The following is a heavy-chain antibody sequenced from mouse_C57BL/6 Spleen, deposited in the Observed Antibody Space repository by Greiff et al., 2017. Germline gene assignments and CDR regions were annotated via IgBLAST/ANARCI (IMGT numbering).Heavy chain of an antibody. CDR3: ASDYGSSYALDY. CDR2: IYPGDGDT. CDR1: GYAFSSSW. Sequence: QVQLQQSGPELVKPGASVTISCKASGYAFSSSWMNWVKQRPGKGLEWIGRIYPGDGDTNYNGKFKGKATLTADKSSSTAYMQLSSLTSEDSAVSLWASDYGSSYALDYWGKGTTLTVSS. V-gene: IGHV1-82*01. D-gene: IGHD1-1*01. J-gene: IGHJ2*01.